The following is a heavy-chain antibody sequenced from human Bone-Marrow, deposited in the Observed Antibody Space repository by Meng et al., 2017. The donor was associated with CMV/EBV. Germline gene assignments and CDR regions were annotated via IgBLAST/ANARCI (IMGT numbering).Heavy chain of an antibody. CDR1: GFTFSSYS. J-gene: IGHJ6*02. V-gene: IGHV3-21*01. D-gene: IGHD6-6*01. Sequence: GGSLRLSCAASGFTFSSYSMNWVRQAPGKGLEWVSSISSSSSYIYYADPVKGRFTISRDNAKNSLYLQMNSLRAEDTAVYYCARPLPVGDEQLVPHYYYYYGMDVWGQGTTVSVSS. CDR2: ISSSSSYI. CDR3: ARPLPVGDEQLVPHYYYYYGMDV.